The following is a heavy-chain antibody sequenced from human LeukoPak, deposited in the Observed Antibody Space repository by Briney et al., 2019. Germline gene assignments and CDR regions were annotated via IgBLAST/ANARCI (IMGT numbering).Heavy chain of an antibody. CDR2: IYYSGST. D-gene: IGHD3-16*01. CDR3: ARETSQKGAHYMDV. J-gene: IGHJ6*03. Sequence: SETLSLTCTVSGGSISSSSYYWGWIRQPPGKGLEGIGSIYYSGSTYYNPSLKSRVTMSVDTSKNQFSLKLSSVTAADTAVYYCARETSQKGAHYMDVWGKGTTITISS. CDR1: GGSISSSSYY. V-gene: IGHV4-39*07.